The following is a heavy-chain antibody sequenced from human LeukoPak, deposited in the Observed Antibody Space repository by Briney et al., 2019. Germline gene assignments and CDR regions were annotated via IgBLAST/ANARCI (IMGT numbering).Heavy chain of an antibody. V-gene: IGHV3-21*06. CDR1: GFTFSKYS. CDR3: ATFGSRPPPY. D-gene: IGHD1-26*01. Sequence: SGGSLRLSCAVSGFTFSKYSINWVRQAPGKGLEWVSSISSTSSYKKYADSVKGRFTISRDNAKNSLSLQMNSLRAEGKAVYYCATFGSRPPPYWGQGTLVTVSS. CDR2: ISSTSSYK. J-gene: IGHJ4*02.